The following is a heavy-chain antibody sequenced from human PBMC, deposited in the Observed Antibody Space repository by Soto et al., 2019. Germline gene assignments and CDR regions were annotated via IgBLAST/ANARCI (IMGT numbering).Heavy chain of an antibody. D-gene: IGHD3-22*01. CDR2: IIPILGIA. Sequence: QVQLVQSGAEVKKPGSSVKVSCKASGGTISSYTISWVREAPGQGLEWMGRIIPILGIANYAQKFQGRVTITADKSTSTAYMELSSLRFEDTAVYYCARIVFYDSSGYLDSWGQGTLVTVSS. V-gene: IGHV1-69*02. J-gene: IGHJ4*02. CDR1: GGTISSYT. CDR3: ARIVFYDSSGYLDS.